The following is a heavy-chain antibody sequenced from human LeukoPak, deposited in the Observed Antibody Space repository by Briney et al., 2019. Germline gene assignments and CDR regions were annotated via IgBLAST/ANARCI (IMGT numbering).Heavy chain of an antibody. CDR1: GFTFSNYW. V-gene: IGHV3-7*01. Sequence: AGGSLRLSCAASGFTFSNYWMTWVRQAPGKGLELVANIKPDGSENYYVDSVKGRFTTSRDNAKNSLYLQMNSMRVEDTAIYYCARITMVRGARKDDYWGQGTLVTVSS. CDR3: ARITMVRGARKDDY. CDR2: IKPDGSEN. D-gene: IGHD3-10*01. J-gene: IGHJ4*02.